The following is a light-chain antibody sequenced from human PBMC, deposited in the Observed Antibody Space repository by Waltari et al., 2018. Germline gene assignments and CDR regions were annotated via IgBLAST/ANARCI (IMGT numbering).Light chain of an antibody. J-gene: IGKJ2*01. CDR2: GAS. CDR1: QGISNS. CDR3: QQYYFTPYT. Sequence: DIQMTQSPSSLSASVGDRVTITCRASQGISNSLAWYQQKPGKAPKLLLYGASRLESGVPPRFSGSGSGTDYTLTISSLQPDDFATYYCQQYYFTPYTCGQGTKLDIK. V-gene: IGKV1-NL1*01.